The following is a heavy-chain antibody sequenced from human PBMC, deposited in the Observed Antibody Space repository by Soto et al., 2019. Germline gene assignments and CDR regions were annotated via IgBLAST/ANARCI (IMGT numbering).Heavy chain of an antibody. D-gene: IGHD1-26*01. Sequence: ASVKVSCKASGYSFTSLDINWVRQTTGQGLEWMGWMQPSTGRTGYAQKFQGRVTMTRDTSINTAYMELTTLTSDDTAFYYCARGVSAGVDYWGQGTLVTVSS. J-gene: IGHJ4*02. CDR1: GYSFTSLD. CDR3: ARGVSAGVDY. CDR2: MQPSTGRT. V-gene: IGHV1-8*01.